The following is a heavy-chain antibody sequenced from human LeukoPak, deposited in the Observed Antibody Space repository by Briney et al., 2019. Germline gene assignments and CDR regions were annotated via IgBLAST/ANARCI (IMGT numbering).Heavy chain of an antibody. D-gene: IGHD3-10*01. CDR1: GFTFSSYA. Sequence: PGGSLRLSCAASGFTFSSYAMSWVRQAPGKGLEWVSAISGSGGSTYYADSVKGRLTISRDNSKNTLYLQMNSLRAEDTAVYYCANPTDTYGSGGYWGQGTLVTVSS. J-gene: IGHJ4*02. V-gene: IGHV3-23*01. CDR3: ANPTDTYGSGGY. CDR2: ISGSGGST.